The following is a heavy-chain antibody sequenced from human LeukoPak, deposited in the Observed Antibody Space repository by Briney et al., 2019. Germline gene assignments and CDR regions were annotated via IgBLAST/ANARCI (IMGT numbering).Heavy chain of an antibody. D-gene: IGHD3-3*01. CDR1: GGSFSGYY. CDR3: ARGRTSRITIFGVVRTDYYYGMDV. V-gene: IGHV4-34*01. CDR2: INHSGST. J-gene: IGHJ6*02. Sequence: PSETLSLTCAVYGGSFSGYYWSWIRQPPGKGLEWIGVINHSGSTNYNPSLKSRVTISVDTSKNQISLKLSSVTAADTAVYYCARGRTSRITIFGVVRTDYYYGMDVWGQGTTVTVSS.